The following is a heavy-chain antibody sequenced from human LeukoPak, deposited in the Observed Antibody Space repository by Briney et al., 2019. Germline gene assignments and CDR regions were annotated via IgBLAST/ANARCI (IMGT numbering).Heavy chain of an antibody. CDR1: GYTFTGYY. Sequence: ASAPDSRKASGYTFTGYYMHWVRQAPGQGCEWMGWINPNSGDTNYAQKFQSRVTMTRDTSISTAYMELSRLRSDYTAVYYCARVSGDYWGQGTKLTDSS. V-gene: IGHV1-2*02. J-gene: IGHJ4*02. D-gene: IGHD1-26*01. CDR3: ARVSGDY. CDR2: INPNSGDT.